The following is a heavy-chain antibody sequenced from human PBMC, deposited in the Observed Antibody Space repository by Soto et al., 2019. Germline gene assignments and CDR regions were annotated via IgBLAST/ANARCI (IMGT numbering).Heavy chain of an antibody. CDR2: IWYDGSNK. V-gene: IGHV3-33*01. D-gene: IGHD2-21*02. CDR1: GFTFSSYG. Sequence: QVQLVESGGGVVQPGRSLRLSCAASGFTFSSYGMHWVRQAPGKGLEWVAVIWYDGSNKYSADSVKGRFTTSRDNSKNTLYLQMNSLRAEDTAVYYCARIMCGGDCYDFDYWGQGTLVTVSS. CDR3: ARIMCGGDCYDFDY. J-gene: IGHJ4*02.